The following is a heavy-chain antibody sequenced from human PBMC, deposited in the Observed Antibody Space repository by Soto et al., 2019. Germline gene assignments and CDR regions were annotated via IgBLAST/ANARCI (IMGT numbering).Heavy chain of an antibody. CDR1: GFTFSSYA. CDR3: ARELIGYCSGGSCRKNWFDP. Sequence: GGSLRLSCAASGFTFSSYAMHWVRQAPGKGLEWVAVISYDGSNKYYADSVKGRFTISRDNSKNTLYLQMNSLRAEDTAVYYCARELIGYCSGGSCRKNWFDPWGQGTLVTVSS. V-gene: IGHV3-30-3*01. D-gene: IGHD2-15*01. CDR2: ISYDGSNK. J-gene: IGHJ5*02.